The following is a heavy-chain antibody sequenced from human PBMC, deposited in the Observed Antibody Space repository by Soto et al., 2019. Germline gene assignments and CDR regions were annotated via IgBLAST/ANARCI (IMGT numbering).Heavy chain of an antibody. V-gene: IGHV3-53*01. Sequence: EVQLVESGGGLIQPGGSLRLSCAASGFTVSSNYMSWVRQAPGKGLEWVSVIYSGGSTYYADSVKGRFTISRDNSKNTLYLQMNRLSAEDTAVYYCARDRVASGDPENFPRWGQGTLVTVSS. J-gene: IGHJ1*01. D-gene: IGHD2-21*02. CDR2: IYSGGST. CDR3: ARDRVASGDPENFPR. CDR1: GFTVSSNY.